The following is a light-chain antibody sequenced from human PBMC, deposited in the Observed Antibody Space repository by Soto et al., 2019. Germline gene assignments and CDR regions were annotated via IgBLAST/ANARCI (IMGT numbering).Light chain of an antibody. J-gene: IGLJ1*01. CDR2: EVN. V-gene: IGLV2-8*01. CDR1: SSDVGVSQY. Sequence: QSALTQPPSASGSPGQSVTISCTGTSSDVGVSQYVSWYQQHPGKAPKLIIYEVNKRPSGVPDRFSGSKSGSTASLTVSGLQPEDEADYYCCSYAGSSTYVFGTGTKVTVL. CDR3: CSYAGSSTYV.